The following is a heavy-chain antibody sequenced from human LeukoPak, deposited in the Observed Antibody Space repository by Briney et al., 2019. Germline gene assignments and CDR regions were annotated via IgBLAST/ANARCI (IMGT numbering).Heavy chain of an antibody. D-gene: IGHD3-3*01. CDR3: ARDSRTDYDFWSGYYDY. CDR1: GGSISSSNW. J-gene: IGHJ4*02. Sequence: SETLSLTCAVSGGSISSSNWWSWVRQPPGKGLEWIGEIYHSGSTNYNPSLKSRVTISVDKSKNQFSLKLSSVTAADTAVYYCARDSRTDYDFWSGYYDYWGQGTLVTVSS. V-gene: IGHV4-4*02. CDR2: IYHSGST.